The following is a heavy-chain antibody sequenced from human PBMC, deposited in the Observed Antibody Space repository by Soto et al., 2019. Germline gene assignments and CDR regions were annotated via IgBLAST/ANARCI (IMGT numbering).Heavy chain of an antibody. CDR2: ISGSGGST. J-gene: IGHJ2*01. Sequence: EVQLLESGGGLVQPGGSLRLSCAASGFTFSSYAMSWVRQAPGKGLEWVSAISGSGGSTYYADSVKGRFTISRDNSKNTLYLQMYTLRAEDTAVYYCAKDNTVTPWWRWYFDLWGRGTLVTVSS. D-gene: IGHD4-17*01. CDR3: AKDNTVTPWWRWYFDL. V-gene: IGHV3-23*01. CDR1: GFTFSSYA.